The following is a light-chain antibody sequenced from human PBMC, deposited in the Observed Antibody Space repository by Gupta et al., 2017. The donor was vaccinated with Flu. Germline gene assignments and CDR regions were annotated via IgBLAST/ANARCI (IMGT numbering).Light chain of an antibody. J-gene: IGLJ1*01. CDR3: CSYSGSNNLYV. V-gene: IGLV2-8*01. CDR2: EVS. Sequence: VTISCTGTNSDVGGYNFVSWYQQHPGKAPKLMIYEVSKRPSGVPDRFSGSKSGNTASLTVSGLQAEDEADYYCCSYSGSNNLYVFGTGTKVTVL. CDR1: NSDVGGYNF.